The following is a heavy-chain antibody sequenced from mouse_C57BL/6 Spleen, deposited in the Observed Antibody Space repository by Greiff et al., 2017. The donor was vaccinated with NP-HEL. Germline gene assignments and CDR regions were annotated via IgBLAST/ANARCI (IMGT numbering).Heavy chain of an antibody. CDR1: GYTFTEYT. J-gene: IGHJ4*01. Sequence: QVQLQQSGAELVKPGASVKLSCKASGYTFTEYTIHWVKQRSGQGLEWIGWFYPGSGSIKYNEKFKDKDTLTAAKSSSTVYMELSRLTSEDSAVYFCARHGPPSSGYRDYYAMDYWGQGTSVTVSS. CDR2: FYPGSGSI. D-gene: IGHD3-2*02. V-gene: IGHV1-62-2*01. CDR3: ARHGPPSSGYRDYYAMDY.